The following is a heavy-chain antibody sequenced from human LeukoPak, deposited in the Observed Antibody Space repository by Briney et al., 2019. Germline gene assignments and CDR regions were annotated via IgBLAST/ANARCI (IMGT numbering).Heavy chain of an antibody. D-gene: IGHD2-8*01. V-gene: IGHV1-69*13. CDR2: IIPIFGTA. Sequence: SVKVSCKASGGTFSSYAISWVRQAPGQGLEWMGGIIPIFGTANYAQKFQGRVTITADESTSTAYMELSSLRSEDTAMYYCARHVVNGIFRWFDPWGQGTLVTVSS. CDR1: GGTFSSYA. CDR3: ARHVVNGIFRWFDP. J-gene: IGHJ5*02.